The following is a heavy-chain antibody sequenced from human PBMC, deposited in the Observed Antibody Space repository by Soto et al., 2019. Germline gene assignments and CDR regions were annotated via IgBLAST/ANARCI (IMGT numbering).Heavy chain of an antibody. CDR3: ARDQPGYSYGYGLGY. CDR1: GFTFSSYS. Sequence: EVQLVESGGGLVKPGGSLRLSCAASGFTFSSYSMNRVRQAPGKGLEWVSSISSSSSYIYYADSVKGRFTISRDNAKNSLYLQMNSLRAEDTAVYYCARDQPGYSYGYGLGYWGQGTLVTVSS. V-gene: IGHV3-21*01. CDR2: ISSSSSYI. J-gene: IGHJ4*02. D-gene: IGHD5-18*01.